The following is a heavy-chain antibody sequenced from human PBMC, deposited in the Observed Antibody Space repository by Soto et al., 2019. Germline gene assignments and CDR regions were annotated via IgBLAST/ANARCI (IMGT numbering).Heavy chain of an antibody. CDR3: ARDLRSAGRPGMDV. D-gene: IGHD6-13*01. J-gene: IGHJ6*02. Sequence: QVQLVQYGAEVKKPGSSVKVSCKSSGGTFSSYAISWVRQAPGQGLEWMGGIIPIVGTGNYAQNFQGRDTISADESTSTAYMELTSLKSEETAMSAGARDLRSAGRPGMDVWGQGTRVTVS. V-gene: IGHV1-69*01. CDR1: GGTFSSYA. CDR2: IIPIVGTG.